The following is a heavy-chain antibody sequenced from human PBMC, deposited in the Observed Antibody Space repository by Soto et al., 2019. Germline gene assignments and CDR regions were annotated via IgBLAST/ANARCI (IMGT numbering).Heavy chain of an antibody. J-gene: IGHJ6*02. CDR2: ISTDSGYT. Sequence: QIQLVQSGGEVERPGASVTVSCEASGCIFTTYGLSWVRQTPAHGLEWMGWISTDSGYTQYSQLLQGRVTMTRDTSTNTAYMELRDLTFDDTGIYYCARDRPPGSLYGMDAWGQGTAVTVSS. CDR3: ARDRPPGSLYGMDA. V-gene: IGHV1-18*01. CDR1: GCIFTTYG.